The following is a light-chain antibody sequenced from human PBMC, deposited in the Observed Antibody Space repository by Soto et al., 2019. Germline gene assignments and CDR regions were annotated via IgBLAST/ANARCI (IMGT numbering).Light chain of an antibody. Sequence: EIVMTQSPATLSVSPGERATLSCRASQSVNSNLVWYQQKPGQAPRLLIYGASTSATGIPGRFSGSGYGTEFTLTISSLQSEDFAVYYCQQYNTWLWTFGQGTKVGIK. V-gene: IGKV3-15*01. CDR3: QQYNTWLWT. CDR1: QSVNSN. CDR2: GAS. J-gene: IGKJ1*01.